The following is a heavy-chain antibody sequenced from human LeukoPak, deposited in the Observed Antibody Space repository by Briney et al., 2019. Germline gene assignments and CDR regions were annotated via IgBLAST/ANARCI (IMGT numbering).Heavy chain of an antibody. CDR1: GFTFSSYW. Sequence: KPGGSLRLSCAASGFTFSSYWMSWVRQPPGKGLEWIGYIYYSGSTIYNPSLKSRVTLSVDTSKNQLSLKLSSVTAADTAVYFCARVGHSDGNTFDCWGQGTLVTVSS. D-gene: IGHD5-18*01. J-gene: IGHJ4*02. CDR2: IYYSGST. CDR3: ARVGHSDGNTFDC. V-gene: IGHV4-59*01.